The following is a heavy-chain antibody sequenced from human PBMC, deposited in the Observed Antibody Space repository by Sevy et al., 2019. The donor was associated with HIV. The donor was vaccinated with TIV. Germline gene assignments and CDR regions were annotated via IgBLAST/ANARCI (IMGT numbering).Heavy chain of an antibody. CDR3: AKVDYYDSSGYYDY. CDR2: INGSGGST. J-gene: IGHJ4*02. D-gene: IGHD3-22*01. CDR1: GFTFSSYA. Sequence: GGSLRLSCAASGFTFSSYAMSWVRQAPGKGLEWVSAINGSGGSTYYADSVKGRFTISRDNSNNTLYLQMNSLRAEDTAVYYCAKVDYYDSSGYYDYWGQGTLVTVSS. V-gene: IGHV3-23*01.